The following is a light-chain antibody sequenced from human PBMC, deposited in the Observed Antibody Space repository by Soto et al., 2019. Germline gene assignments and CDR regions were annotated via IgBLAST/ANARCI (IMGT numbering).Light chain of an antibody. CDR1: QGIRND. CDR3: LQDYNYPWT. CDR2: AAS. J-gene: IGKJ1*01. Sequence: AIQMTQSPSSLSASVGDRVTITCRASQGIRNDLGWYQQKPGKAPKLLIYAASSLQSGVPSRFSGSGSGTDFTLNISSLQTEDFATYYCLQDYNYPWTFGQGTKVEIK. V-gene: IGKV1-6*01.